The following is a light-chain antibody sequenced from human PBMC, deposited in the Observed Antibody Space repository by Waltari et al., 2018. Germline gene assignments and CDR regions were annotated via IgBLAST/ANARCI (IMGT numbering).Light chain of an antibody. CDR2: WAS. Sequence: QRLLYSSPCKNYLSWYQQRPGHPPRLLVSWASTLESGVPDRFSGSGSGTDFTLTINNLQPEDVAVYYCQQYYRSRSFGQGTKVEIK. V-gene: IGKV4-1*01. CDR3: QQYYRSRS. J-gene: IGKJ1*01. CDR1: QRLLYSSPCKNY.